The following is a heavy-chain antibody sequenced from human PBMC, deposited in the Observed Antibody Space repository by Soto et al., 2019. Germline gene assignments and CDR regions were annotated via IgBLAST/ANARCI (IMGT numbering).Heavy chain of an antibody. CDR3: AKGHRDYDFWSGYGD. V-gene: IGHV3-30*18. D-gene: IGHD3-3*01. Sequence: QVQLVESGGGVVQPGRSLRLSCAASGFTFGSYGMHWVRQAPGKGLEWVAVISYDGSNKYYADSVKGRFTISRDNSKNTLYLQMNSLRAEDTAVYYCAKGHRDYDFWSGYGDWGQGTLVTVSS. CDR2: ISYDGSNK. J-gene: IGHJ4*02. CDR1: GFTFGSYG.